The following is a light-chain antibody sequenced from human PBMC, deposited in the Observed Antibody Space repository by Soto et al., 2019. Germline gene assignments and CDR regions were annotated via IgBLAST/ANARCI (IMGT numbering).Light chain of an antibody. CDR1: RSVKTF. Sequence: ERFFAQSPATLSFSPRERPTHSFRASRSVKTFLVWYQQRPGQATRLLIYDASHRAAGIPARFSGSGFGTDFTLTISSLEPEDAAVYYCQQRSNWPPITFGQGTRLEIK. CDR3: QQRSNWPPIT. V-gene: IGKV3-11*01. J-gene: IGKJ5*01. CDR2: DAS.